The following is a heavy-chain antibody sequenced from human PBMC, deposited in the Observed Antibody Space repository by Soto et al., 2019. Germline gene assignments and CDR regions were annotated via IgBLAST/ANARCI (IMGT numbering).Heavy chain of an antibody. Sequence: SETLSLTCIVSGESISSSSYYWGWIRQPPGKGLEWIGSIYHSGRTYYNPSLKSRVSISIDTSKNQFYLKLSSVTAADTALYYCARQRTTVVTQAYFDYWGQGAMVTFSS. D-gene: IGHD2-21*02. J-gene: IGHJ4*02. V-gene: IGHV4-39*01. CDR1: GESISSSSYY. CDR2: IYHSGRT. CDR3: ARQRTTVVTQAYFDY.